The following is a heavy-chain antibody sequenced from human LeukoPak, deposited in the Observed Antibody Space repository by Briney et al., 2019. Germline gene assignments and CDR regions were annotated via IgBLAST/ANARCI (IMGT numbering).Heavy chain of an antibody. J-gene: IGHJ3*02. V-gene: IGHV3-11*01. CDR2: ISSSGSTI. CDR3: AKGLKPLFRRADDAFDI. Sequence: GGSLRLSCAASGFTFSDYYMSWIRQAPGKGLEWVSYISSSGSTIYYADSVKGRFTISRDNAKNSLYLQMNSLRAEDTALYYCAKGLKPLFRRADDAFDIWGQGTMVTVSS. CDR1: GFTFSDYY.